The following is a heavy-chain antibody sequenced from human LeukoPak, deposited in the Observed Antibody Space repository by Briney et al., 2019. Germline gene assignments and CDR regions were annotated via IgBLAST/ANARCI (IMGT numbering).Heavy chain of an antibody. CDR3: AKDGSGFYYRYFDY. Sequence: GGSLRLSCAASGFTFNNYALSGVRQPPGEGREWVASISGSGGSTNCTDSVKGRFTISRDNSQNTLYLQMNSLRAEDTAVYYCAKDGSGFYYRYFDYWGQGTLVTVSS. CDR1: GFTFNNYA. V-gene: IGHV3-23*01. CDR2: ISGSGGST. J-gene: IGHJ4*02. D-gene: IGHD3-10*01.